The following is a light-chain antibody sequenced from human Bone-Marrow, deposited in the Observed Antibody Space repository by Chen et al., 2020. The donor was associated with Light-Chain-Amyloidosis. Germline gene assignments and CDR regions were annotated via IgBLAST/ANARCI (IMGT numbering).Light chain of an antibody. J-gene: IGKJ4*01. CDR1: QSVRRY. V-gene: IGKV3-11*01. CDR2: DAS. CDR3: QQRRDWPLT. Sequence: EIVLTQSPATLSLSPGERVPLSCRASQSVRRYLAWYQQKPGQAPRLLIFDASNRATGIPARFSGSGSGTDFTLTISSLEPEDFAIYYCQQRRDWPLTFGGGTRVEIK.